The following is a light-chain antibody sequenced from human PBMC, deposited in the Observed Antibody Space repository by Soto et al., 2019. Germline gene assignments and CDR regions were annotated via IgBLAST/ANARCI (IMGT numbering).Light chain of an antibody. V-gene: IGLV2-14*01. J-gene: IGLJ2*01. Sequence: QSALTQPASVSGSPGQSITISCTGTSSDVGGYNYVSWYQQHPGKAPKVMIFEVSSRPSWVSNRFSGSKSGNTASLTISGLQAEDEADYYCSSYTTNSPPVVFGGGTKLTVL. CDR3: SSYTTNSPPVV. CDR2: EVS. CDR1: SSDVGGYNY.